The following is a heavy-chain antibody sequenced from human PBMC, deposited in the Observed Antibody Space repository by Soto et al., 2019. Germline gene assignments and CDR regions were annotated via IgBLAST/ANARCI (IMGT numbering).Heavy chain of an antibody. CDR2: VKTKSEGETT. Sequence: EVQLVESGGGWVKPGGSLTLSCVASGFTFGDAWMNWVRQAAGKGLEWVGHVKTKSEGETTDYAAPVKGRFTIWRDDSTNTLYLQMISLKSEDTGKYFCTTLGPSWGQGTQGTVSS. CDR3: TTLGPS. J-gene: IGHJ5*02. V-gene: IGHV3-15*07. CDR1: GFTFGDAW.